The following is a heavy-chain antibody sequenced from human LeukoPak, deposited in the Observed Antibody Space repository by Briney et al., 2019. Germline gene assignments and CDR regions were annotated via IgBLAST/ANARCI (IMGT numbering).Heavy chain of an antibody. Sequence: PGGSLRLSCAASGFTFSSYWMSWVRQAPGRGLEWVSGVSGSGGTTYYADSVKGRFTISRDNSKNTLYLQMNSLRADDTAIYYCAARSGRAPIYFDYWGQGTLVTVSS. V-gene: IGHV3-23*01. CDR3: AARSGRAPIYFDY. D-gene: IGHD3-10*01. J-gene: IGHJ4*02. CDR1: GFTFSSYW. CDR2: VSGSGGTT.